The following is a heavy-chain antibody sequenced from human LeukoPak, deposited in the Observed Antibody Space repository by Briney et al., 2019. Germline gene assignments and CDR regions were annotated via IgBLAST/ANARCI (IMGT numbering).Heavy chain of an antibody. D-gene: IGHD2-8*02. CDR3: ARGTGYNVFDF. CDR2: INSDGSRT. CDR1: GFTFSGYW. Sequence: PGGSLRLSCAASGFTFSGYWMHWVRQAPGKGLVWVSRINSDGSRTTRADSVKGRFTISRDNAKITLYLQMNSLIAEDTAMYYCARGTGYNVFDFWGQGALVTVSS. V-gene: IGHV3-74*01. J-gene: IGHJ4*02.